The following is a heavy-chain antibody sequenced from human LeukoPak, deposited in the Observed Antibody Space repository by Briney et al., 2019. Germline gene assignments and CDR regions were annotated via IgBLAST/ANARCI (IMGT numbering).Heavy chain of an antibody. D-gene: IGHD6-6*01. CDR1: GFTFRNHW. CDR2: ISSDGSST. CDR3: ARDQRVTGRPDIDY. Sequence: GGSLRLSCAASGFTFRNHWMHWVRQTPGKRLVWVSRISSDGSSTTYADSVKGRFTISRDNAKNTLYLQMNNLRAEDTAMYYCARDQRVTGRPDIDYWGQGTLVIVSS. J-gene: IGHJ4*02. V-gene: IGHV3-74*03.